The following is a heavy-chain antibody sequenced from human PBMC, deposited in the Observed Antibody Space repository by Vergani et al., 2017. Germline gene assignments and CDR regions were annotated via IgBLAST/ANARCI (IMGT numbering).Heavy chain of an antibody. CDR3: ARALLRRARKSDYVVFDWFDP. V-gene: IGHV4-59*01. J-gene: IGHJ5*02. Sequence: QVQLQDSFPGLVKPSETLSLTCTVSGGSISSYYWSWIRQPPGKGLEWIGYIYYSGSTNYNPSLKSRVTISVDTSKNQFSLKLSSVTAADTAVYYCARALLRRARKSDYVVFDWFDPWGQGTLVTVSS. CDR2: IYYSGST. D-gene: IGHD4-17*01. CDR1: GGSISSYY.